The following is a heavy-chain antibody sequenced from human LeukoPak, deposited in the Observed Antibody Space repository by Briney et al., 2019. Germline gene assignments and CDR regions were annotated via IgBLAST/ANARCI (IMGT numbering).Heavy chain of an antibody. D-gene: IGHD3-22*01. CDR1: GGSVSSGSYY. V-gene: IGHV4-61*01. CDR3: AGVARYDSSGNYYFDY. J-gene: IGHJ4*02. CDR2: IYYSGST. Sequence: PSETLSLTCTVSGGSVSSGSYYWSWIRQPPGKGLEWIGYIYYSGSTNYNPSLKSRVTISVDTSKNQFSLKLSSVTAADTAVYYCAGVARYDSSGNYYFDYWGQGTLVTVSS.